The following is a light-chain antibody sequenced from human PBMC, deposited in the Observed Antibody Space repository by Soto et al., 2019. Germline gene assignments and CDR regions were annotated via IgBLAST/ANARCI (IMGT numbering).Light chain of an antibody. CDR3: SSYTSSNTLYV. Sequence: QSVLTQPASVSASPGQSITISCTGTSSDVGRYKYVSWYQHHPGKAPKLIISEVSNRPSGVSNRFSGSKSGNTASLTISGLQAEDEADYYCSSYTSSNTLYVFGTGTKVTV. CDR1: SSDVGRYKY. CDR2: EVS. J-gene: IGLJ1*01. V-gene: IGLV2-14*01.